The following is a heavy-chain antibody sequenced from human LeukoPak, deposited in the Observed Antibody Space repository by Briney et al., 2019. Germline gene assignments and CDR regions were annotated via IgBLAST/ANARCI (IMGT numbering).Heavy chain of an antibody. V-gene: IGHV3-21*01. CDR3: AKDHLGSSTSPDKNYSDYGMDV. Sequence: GGSLRLSCAASGFTFSSYSMNWVRQAPGKGLEWVSSISSGSSYIYYADSVKGRFTISRDNAKNSLYLQMNSLRAGDTAVYYCAKDHLGSSTSPDKNYSDYGMDVWGQGTTVTVSS. D-gene: IGHD2-2*01. CDR1: GFTFSSYS. CDR2: ISSGSSYI. J-gene: IGHJ6*02.